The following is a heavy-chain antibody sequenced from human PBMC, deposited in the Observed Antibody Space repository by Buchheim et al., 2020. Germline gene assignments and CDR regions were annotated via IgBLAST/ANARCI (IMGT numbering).Heavy chain of an antibody. CDR2: IYYSGST. D-gene: IGHD3-3*01. CDR1: GGSVSSGSYY. CDR3: ARVAGNYDFWSGYMGYYYGMDV. V-gene: IGHV4-61*01. J-gene: IGHJ6*02. Sequence: QVQLQESGPGLVKPSETLSLTCTVSGGSVSSGSYYWSWIRQPPGKGLEWIGYIYYSGSTNYNPPLKSRVTISVDTSKNHFSLKLSSVTAADTAVYYCARVAGNYDFWSGYMGYYYGMDVWGQGTT.